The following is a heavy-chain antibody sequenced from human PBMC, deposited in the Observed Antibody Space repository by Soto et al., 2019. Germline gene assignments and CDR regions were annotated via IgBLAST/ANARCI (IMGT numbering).Heavy chain of an antibody. J-gene: IGHJ6*02. V-gene: IGHV3-13*01. D-gene: IGHD6-19*01. Sequence: GGSLRLSCAASGFTFSSYDMHWVRQATGKGLEWVSAIGTAGDTYYPGSVKGRFTISRENAKNSLYLQMNSLRAGDTAVYYCARQLAVAGNYYYYGMDVWGQGTTVTVSS. CDR2: IGTAGDT. CDR3: ARQLAVAGNYYYYGMDV. CDR1: GFTFSSYD.